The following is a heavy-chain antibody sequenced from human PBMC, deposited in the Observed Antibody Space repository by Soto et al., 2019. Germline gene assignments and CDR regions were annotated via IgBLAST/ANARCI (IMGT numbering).Heavy chain of an antibody. Sequence: ASVKVSCKASGYTFTSYGISWVRQAPGRGLEWMGWISAYNGNTIYAQKLQGRVTMTTDTSTSTAYMELRSLRSDDTAVYYCARCEPEYNWNSQGAFDIWGQGTMVTVSS. CDR2: ISAYNGNT. CDR1: GYTFTSYG. V-gene: IGHV1-18*01. CDR3: ARCEPEYNWNSQGAFDI. J-gene: IGHJ3*02. D-gene: IGHD1-20*01.